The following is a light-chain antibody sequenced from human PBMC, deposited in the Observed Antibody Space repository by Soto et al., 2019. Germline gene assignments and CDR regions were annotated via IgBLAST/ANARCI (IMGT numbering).Light chain of an antibody. CDR1: NY. CDR3: QQYESIPLT. CDR2: DAS. J-gene: IGKJ5*01. Sequence: NYLIWYQQKPGKAPKLLIYDASDLETGVPSRLSGSGSGTGCTFTISSLQPEDCTTDDCQQYESIPLTFVQGTRLEI. V-gene: IGKV1-33*01.